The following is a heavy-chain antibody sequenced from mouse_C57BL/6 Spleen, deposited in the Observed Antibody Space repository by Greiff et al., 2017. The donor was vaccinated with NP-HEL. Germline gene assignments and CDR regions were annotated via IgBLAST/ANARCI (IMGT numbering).Heavy chain of an antibody. D-gene: IGHD1-1*01. V-gene: IGHV14-3*01. CDR1: GFNIKNTY. CDR3: ARITTVVAKYFDV. CDR2: IDPANGNT. Sequence: EVQLVESVAELVRPGASVKLSCTASGFNIKNTYMHWVKQRPEQGLEWIGRIDPANGNTKYAPKFQGKATITADTSSNTAYLQLSSLTSEDTAIYYCARITTVVAKYFDVWGTGTTVTVSS. J-gene: IGHJ1*03.